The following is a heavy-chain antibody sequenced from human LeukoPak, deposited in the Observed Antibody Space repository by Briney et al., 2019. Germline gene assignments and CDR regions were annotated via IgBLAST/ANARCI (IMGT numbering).Heavy chain of an antibody. V-gene: IGHV3-23*01. CDR3: ARDYSSSWYQNAFDI. CDR1: GFTFSSYG. D-gene: IGHD6-13*01. J-gene: IGHJ3*02. CDR2: ISGSGGST. Sequence: GGSLRLSCAASGFTFSSYGMSWVRQAPGKGLEWVSAISGSGGSTYYADSVKGRFTISRDNSRNTLYLQMNSLRAEDTAVYYCARDYSSSWYQNAFDIWGQGTMVTVSS.